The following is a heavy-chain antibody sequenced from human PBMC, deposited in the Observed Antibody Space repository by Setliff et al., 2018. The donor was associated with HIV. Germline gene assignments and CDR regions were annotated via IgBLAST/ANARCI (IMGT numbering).Heavy chain of an antibody. V-gene: IGHV4-59*11. CDR2: VYHSGST. Sequence: SETLSLTCTVSGGYISSHYWSWIRQPPGKGLEWIGYVYHSGSTNYNPSLKSRVTISVDTSKKQVSLKLSSVTAADTAVYYCARARADYNFWSGSESHWYFDLWGRGTLVTVSS. D-gene: IGHD3-3*01. J-gene: IGHJ2*01. CDR3: ARARADYNFWSGSESHWYFDL. CDR1: GGYISSHY.